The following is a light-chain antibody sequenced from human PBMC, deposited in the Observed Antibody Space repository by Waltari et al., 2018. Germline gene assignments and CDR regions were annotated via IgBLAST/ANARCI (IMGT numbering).Light chain of an antibody. CDR2: NDN. Sequence: QSVLTQPPSPSETPGQRVTIACSGSSLHLGLNHGIWYQQPPGTAPKLLINNDNQRPSGVPDRFSGSKSGSSASLAISGLQSDDEANYYCAAWDDSLNGLSVGTGTRVTVL. CDR3: AAWDDSLNGLS. CDR1: SLHLGLNH. V-gene: IGLV1-44*01. J-gene: IGLJ1*01.